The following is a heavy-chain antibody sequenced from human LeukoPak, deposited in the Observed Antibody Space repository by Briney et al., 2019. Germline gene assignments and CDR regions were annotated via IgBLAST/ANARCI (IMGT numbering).Heavy chain of an antibody. CDR2: IYYSGST. V-gene: IGHV4-59*01. Sequence: SETLSLTCTVYGGSISSYYWSWIRQPPGKGLKWIGYIYYSGSTNYNPSLKSRVTISVDTSKNQFSLKLSSVTAADTAVYYCARTTEAHSWRTRYYDYYMDVWGKGTTVTVSS. J-gene: IGHJ6*03. D-gene: IGHD6-13*01. CDR1: GGSISSYY. CDR3: ARTTEAHSWRTRYYDYYMDV.